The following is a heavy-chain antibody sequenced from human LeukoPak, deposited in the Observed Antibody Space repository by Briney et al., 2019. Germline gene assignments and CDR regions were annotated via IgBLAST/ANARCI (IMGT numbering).Heavy chain of an antibody. Sequence: GGSLRLSCAASGFTFSTYAMSWVRQAPGKGLEWVSALSNSGGSGGTTYFADSVKGRFSISRDNSKSTLYLQLSSLTAEDTAVYYCAKAMSTDHYDSKGFYRVDFDSWGQGTLVTVSA. J-gene: IGHJ4*02. V-gene: IGHV3-23*01. CDR2: LSNSGGSGGTT. CDR1: GFTFSTYA. D-gene: IGHD3-22*01. CDR3: AKAMSTDHYDSKGFYRVDFDS.